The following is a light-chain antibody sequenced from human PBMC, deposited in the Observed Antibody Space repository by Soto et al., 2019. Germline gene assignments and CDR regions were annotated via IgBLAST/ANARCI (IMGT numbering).Light chain of an antibody. J-gene: IGKJ1*01. CDR2: NAS. CDR1: QSVSRNY. Sequence: EIVSTQSPGTLSLSPGERATLSCRASQSVSRNYLAWYQQKPGQAPRLLIFNASIRTTGIPDRFSGSGSGTDFTLTINRLEPEDFAVYYCLQYGSSPRTFGQGTKVEVK. CDR3: LQYGSSPRT. V-gene: IGKV3-20*01.